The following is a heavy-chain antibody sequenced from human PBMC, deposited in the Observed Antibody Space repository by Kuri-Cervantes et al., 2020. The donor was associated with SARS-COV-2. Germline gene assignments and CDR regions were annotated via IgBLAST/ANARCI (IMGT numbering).Heavy chain of an antibody. CDR3: ARDSCSSTSCYHYYMDV. CDR1: GFTFSNAW. D-gene: IGHD2-2*01. CDR2: ISIRSSYI. V-gene: IGHV3-21*01. J-gene: IGHJ6*03. Sequence: GESLKISCSASGFTFSNAWMSLVRQAPGKGLEWVSSISIRSSYIYYADSVKGRFTISRDNAKNSLYLQMHSLRAEDTAVYYCARDSCSSTSCYHYYMDVWGKGTTVTVSS.